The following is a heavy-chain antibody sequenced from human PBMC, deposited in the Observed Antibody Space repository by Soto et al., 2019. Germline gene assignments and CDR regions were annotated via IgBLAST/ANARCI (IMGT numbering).Heavy chain of an antibody. D-gene: IGHD3-3*01. CDR1: GGSFSGYY. Sequence: SETLSLTCAVYGGSFSGYYWSWILQPPGKGLEWIGEINHSGSTNYNPSLKSRVTISVDTSKNQFSLKLSSVTAADTAVYYCARGVFDFWSGYRFDYWGQGTLVTVSS. V-gene: IGHV4-34*01. CDR2: INHSGST. CDR3: ARGVFDFWSGYRFDY. J-gene: IGHJ4*02.